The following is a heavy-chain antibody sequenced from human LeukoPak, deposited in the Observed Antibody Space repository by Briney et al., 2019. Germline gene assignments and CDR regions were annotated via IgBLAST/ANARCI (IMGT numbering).Heavy chain of an antibody. CDR1: GFTFSSYA. V-gene: IGHV3-30-3*01. CDR2: ISYDGSNK. D-gene: IGHD1-26*01. J-gene: IGHJ4*02. CDR3: ATSGGRGSAAFDY. Sequence: PGRSLRLSCAASGFTFSSYAMHWVRQAPGKGLEWVAVISYDGSNKYYADSVKGRFTISRDNSKNTLYLQMNSLRAGDTAVYYCATSGGRGSAAFDYWGQGTLVTVSS.